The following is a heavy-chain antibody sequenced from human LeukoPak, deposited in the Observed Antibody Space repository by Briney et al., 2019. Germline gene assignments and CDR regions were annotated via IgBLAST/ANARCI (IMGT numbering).Heavy chain of an antibody. CDR2: IIPIFGTA. Sequence: GSSVKVSCKASGGTFSSYAISWVRQAPGQGLEWIGGIIPIFGTANYAQKFQGRVTITTDESTSTAYMELSSLRSEDTAVYYCARGGLRLGELSFGDYWGQGTLVTVSS. CDR3: ARGGLRLGELSFGDY. CDR1: GGTFSSYA. J-gene: IGHJ4*02. V-gene: IGHV1-69*05. D-gene: IGHD3-16*02.